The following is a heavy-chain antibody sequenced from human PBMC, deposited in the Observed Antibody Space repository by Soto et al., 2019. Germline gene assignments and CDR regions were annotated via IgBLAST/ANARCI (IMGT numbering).Heavy chain of an antibody. CDR3: AKDKRYRRMTCAFDI. CDR2: ISYDGSSK. Sequence: QVQLVESGGGVVQPGRSLRLSCAASGFNFSTYGMHWVRQAPGKGLEWVAMISYDGSSKHYGDSMKGRFTISRDNSKNTVYLQMNSPGAEHTAVYYCAKDKRYRRMTCAFDIWGQGTMVTVSS. D-gene: IGHD3-16*02. V-gene: IGHV3-30*18. J-gene: IGHJ3*02. CDR1: GFNFSTYG.